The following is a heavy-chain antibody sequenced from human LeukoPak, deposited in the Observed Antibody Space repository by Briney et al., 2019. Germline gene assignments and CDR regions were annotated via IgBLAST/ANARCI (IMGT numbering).Heavy chain of an antibody. D-gene: IGHD2-2*01. CDR3: ARTPGGSSIQDAFDI. V-gene: IGHV4-59*01. J-gene: IGHJ3*02. Sequence: ASETLSLTCTVSGGSISSYYWSWIRQPPGKGLEWIGYIYYSGSTNYNPSRKSRVTISVDTSKNQFSLKLSSVTAADTAVYYCARTPGGSSIQDAFDIWGQGTMVTVSS. CDR1: GGSISSYY. CDR2: IYYSGST.